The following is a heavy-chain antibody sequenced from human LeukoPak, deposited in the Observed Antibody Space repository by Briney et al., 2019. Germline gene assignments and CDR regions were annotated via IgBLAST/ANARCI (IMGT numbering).Heavy chain of an antibody. V-gene: IGHV3-21*04. J-gene: IGHJ4*02. CDR1: GFTFSSYS. CDR3: AKVVDCGGDCYSDY. D-gene: IGHD2-21*02. Sequence: GGSLRLSCAASGFTFSSYSMNWVRRAPGKGLEWVSSISSSSSYIYYADSVKGRFIISRDNSKSTLYLQMNSLRAEDTAVYYCAKVVDCGGDCYSDYWGQGSLVTVSS. CDR2: ISSSSSYI.